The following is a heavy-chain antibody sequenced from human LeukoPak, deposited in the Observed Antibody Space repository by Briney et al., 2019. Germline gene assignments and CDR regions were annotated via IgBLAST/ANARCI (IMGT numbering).Heavy chain of an antibody. D-gene: IGHD1-26*01. CDR2: IYHSGST. CDR3: ARDKWEPRYAFDI. Sequence: SGTLCLTCAVSVGAISRSNWGGGIPQPPGKGRDGMGEIYHSGSTNYNPSLKSRVTISVDKSKTQFSLKLSSVTAADTAVYYCARDKWEPRYAFDIWGQGKMVTVSS. V-gene: IGHV4-4*02. J-gene: IGHJ3*02. CDR1: VGAISRSNW.